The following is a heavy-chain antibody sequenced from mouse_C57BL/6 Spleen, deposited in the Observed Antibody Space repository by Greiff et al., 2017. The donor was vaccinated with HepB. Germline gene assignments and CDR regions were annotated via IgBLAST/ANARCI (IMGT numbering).Heavy chain of an antibody. V-gene: IGHV1-26*01. CDR1: GYTFTDYY. CDR3: ARSLGPY. CDR2: INPNNGGT. Sequence: VQLQQSGPELVKPGASVKISCKASGYTFTDYYMNWVKQSHGKSLEWIGDINPNNGGTSYNQKFKGKATLTVDKSSSTAYMELRSLTSEDSAVYYCARSLGPYWGQGTTLTVSS. J-gene: IGHJ2*01.